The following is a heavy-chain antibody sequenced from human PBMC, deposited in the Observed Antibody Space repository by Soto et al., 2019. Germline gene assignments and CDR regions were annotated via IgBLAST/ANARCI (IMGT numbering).Heavy chain of an antibody. CDR2: ITGNGGST. CDR1: GFSLSNSV. D-gene: IGHD6-19*01. J-gene: IGHJ4*02. Sequence: GGSLRLSCAASGFSLSNSVMHWVRQAPGKGLEYVSAITGNGGSTFHANSVKGRFSISRDNSKNTLYLQMGSLRAEDMALYYCAISYRSPWYIDYWGPGILLTVSS. V-gene: IGHV3-64*01. CDR3: AISYRSPWYIDY.